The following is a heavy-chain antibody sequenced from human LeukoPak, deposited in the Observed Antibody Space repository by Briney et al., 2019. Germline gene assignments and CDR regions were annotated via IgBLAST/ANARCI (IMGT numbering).Heavy chain of an antibody. CDR2: ISGYSGNT. Sequence: ASVKVSCKSSGYTFFSYGISWVRQAPGQGLEWMGWISGYSGNTTYAQKFQGRVTMTTDTSTSTAYMELRRLRSHDTAVYYCARPRGYNYVYDSDYWGQGTLVTVSS. V-gene: IGHV1-18*01. J-gene: IGHJ4*02. CDR3: ARPRGYNYVYDSDY. CDR1: GYTFFSYG. D-gene: IGHD5-18*01.